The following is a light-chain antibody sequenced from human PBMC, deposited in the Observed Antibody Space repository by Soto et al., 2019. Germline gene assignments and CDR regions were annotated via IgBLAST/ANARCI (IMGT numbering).Light chain of an antibody. Sequence: DIQMTQSPSTLTASVGDSVTIACLASQSSRRGLAWYQQKPGKAPKLLSYNASTIESGVQSRFSDSGSGTDFTLTINSLQPYDFAPYSCQQYSSYPLTFGGGTQVEI. CDR3: QQYSSYPLT. CDR2: NAS. CDR1: QSSRRG. V-gene: IGKV1-5*03. J-gene: IGKJ4*01.